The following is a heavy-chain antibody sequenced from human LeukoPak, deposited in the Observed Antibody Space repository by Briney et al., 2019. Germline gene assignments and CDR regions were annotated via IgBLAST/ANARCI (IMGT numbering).Heavy chain of an antibody. D-gene: IGHD3-9*01. CDR1: GFTFDDYA. CDR3: AKDIYDILTGLDY. Sequence: GGSLRLSCAASGFTFDDYAMHWVRQAPGKGLEWVSGISWNSGSIGYADSVKGRFTISRDNAKNSLYLQMNSLRAEDTALYYCAKDIYDILTGLDYWGQGTLVTVSS. J-gene: IGHJ4*02. CDR2: ISWNSGSI. V-gene: IGHV3-9*01.